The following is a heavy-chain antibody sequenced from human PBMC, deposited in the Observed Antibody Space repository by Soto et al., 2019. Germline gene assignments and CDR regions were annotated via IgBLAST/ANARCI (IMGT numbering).Heavy chain of an antibody. CDR1: GFTFSNAW. V-gene: IGHV3-15*01. CDR2: IKSKTDGGTT. D-gene: IGHD3-3*01. J-gene: IGHJ4*02. Sequence: EVQLVESGGGLVKPGGSLRLSCAASGFTFSNAWMSWVRQAPGKGLEWVGRIKSKTDGGTTDYAAPVKGRFTISRDDSTNTLDLQMNSLKTDDTAVYYCTPVPSGWGVVVAPGRWGQGTLVTVSS. CDR3: TPVPSGWGVVVAPGR.